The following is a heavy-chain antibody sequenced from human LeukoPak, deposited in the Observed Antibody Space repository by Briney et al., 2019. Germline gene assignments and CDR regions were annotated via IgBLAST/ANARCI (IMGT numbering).Heavy chain of an antibody. CDR1: GGSVSSGSYY. J-gene: IGHJ5*02. V-gene: IGHV4-61*01. CDR2: IYYSGNT. CDR3: ARDYDP. Sequence: SETLSLTCTVSGGSVSSGSYYWSRMRQPPGKGLEWIGYIYYSGNTNYNPSLKSRVTISVDTSKNQFSLKLSSVTAADTAVYYCARDYDPWGQGTLVTVSS.